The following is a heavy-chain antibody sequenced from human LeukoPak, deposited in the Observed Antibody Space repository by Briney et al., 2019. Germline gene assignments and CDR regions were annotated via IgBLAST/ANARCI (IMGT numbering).Heavy chain of an antibody. CDR3: ASIGYCSSTSCYAFDI. V-gene: IGHV4-61*02. Sequence: SGTLSLTCTVSGGSISSGSYYWSWIRQPAGKGLEWIGRIYTSGSTNYNPSLKSRVTISVDTSKNQFSLKLSSVTAADTAVYYCASIGYCSSTSCYAFDIWGQGTMVTVSS. CDR1: GGSISSGSYY. D-gene: IGHD2-2*01. J-gene: IGHJ3*02. CDR2: IYTSGST.